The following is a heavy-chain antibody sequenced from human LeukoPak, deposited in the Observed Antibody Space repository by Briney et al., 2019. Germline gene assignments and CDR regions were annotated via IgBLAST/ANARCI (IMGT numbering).Heavy chain of an antibody. Sequence: SGGSLRLSCAASGFTFSTYWMHWVRQAPGKGLVWVSRIKSDGSTNYADSVKGRFTISRDNAKNKVSLQMNSLRAEDTGVYYCARAPSEIGGYYPEYFRHWGQGTLVTVSS. D-gene: IGHD3-22*01. CDR2: IKSDGST. CDR3: ARAPSEIGGYYPEYFRH. J-gene: IGHJ1*01. CDR1: GFTFSTYW. V-gene: IGHV3-74*01.